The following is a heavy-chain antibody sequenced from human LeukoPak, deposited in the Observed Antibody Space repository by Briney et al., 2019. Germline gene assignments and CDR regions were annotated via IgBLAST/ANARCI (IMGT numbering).Heavy chain of an antibody. D-gene: IGHD3-9*01. CDR2: ISSSGSTI. CDR1: GFTFSDYY. J-gene: IGHJ5*02. V-gene: IGHV3-11*01. Sequence: GGSLRLSCAASGFTFSDYYMTWIRQAPGKGLEWVSYISSSGSTIYYADSVKGRFTISRDNAKNSLYLQMNSLRAEDTALYHCARNYYDIYNWFAPWGQGTLVTVSS. CDR3: ARNYYDIYNWFAP.